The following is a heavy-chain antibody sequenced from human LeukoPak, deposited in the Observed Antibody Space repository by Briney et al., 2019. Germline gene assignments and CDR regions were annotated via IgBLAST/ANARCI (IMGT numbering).Heavy chain of an antibody. V-gene: IGHV1-69*05. CDR1: GGTFSSYA. D-gene: IGHD2-2*02. CDR2: IIPIFGTA. J-gene: IGHJ4*02. CDR3: ARERRIVVVPAAIGRSSFDY. Sequence: SVTVSCKASGGTFSSYAISWVRQAPGQGLEWMGGIIPIFGTANYAQKFQGRVTITTDESTSTAYMELSSLRSEDTAVYYCARERRIVVVPAAIGRSSFDYWGQGTLVTVSS.